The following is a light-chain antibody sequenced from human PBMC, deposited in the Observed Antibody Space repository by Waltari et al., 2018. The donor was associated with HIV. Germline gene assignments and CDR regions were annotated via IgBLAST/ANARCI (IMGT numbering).Light chain of an antibody. J-gene: IGKJ3*01. CDR2: GAS. CDR1: QSVSVTY. Sequence: EIVLTQSPGTLSLSPGERATLSCRASQSVSVTYLAGYQQRPGQAPRLLIYGASSRATGIPDRFSGSGSGTDFTLTISRLESGDSAVYYCQQYGTSPFTFGPGT. V-gene: IGKV3-20*01. CDR3: QQYGTSPFT.